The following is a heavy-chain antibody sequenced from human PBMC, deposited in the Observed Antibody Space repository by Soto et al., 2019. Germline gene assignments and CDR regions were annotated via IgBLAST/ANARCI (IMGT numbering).Heavy chain of an antibody. CDR2: IYYSGST. Sequence: SETLSLTCTVSGGSISSYYWSWIRQPPGKGLEWIGYIYYSGSTNYNPSLKSRVTISVDTSKNQFSLKLSSVTAADTAVYYCARDKVSAAAAVFDYWGQGTLVTVSS. CDR1: GGSISSYY. V-gene: IGHV4-59*01. J-gene: IGHJ4*02. CDR3: ARDKVSAAAAVFDY. D-gene: IGHD6-13*01.